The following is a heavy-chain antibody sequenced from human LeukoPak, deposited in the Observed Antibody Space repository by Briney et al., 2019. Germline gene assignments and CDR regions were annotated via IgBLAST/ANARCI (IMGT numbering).Heavy chain of an antibody. D-gene: IGHD1-1*01. V-gene: IGHV6-1*01. CDR3: ASALLDNWNFDAFDI. CDR1: GDSVSSNSAA. CDR2: TYYRSKWCN. J-gene: IGHJ3*02. Sequence: SQTLSLTCAISGDSVSSNSAAWNWIRQSPSRGLEWLGRTYYRSKWCNDYAVSVKSRITINPDTSKNQFSLQLNSVTPEDTAVYYCASALLDNWNFDAFDIWGQGTMVTVSS.